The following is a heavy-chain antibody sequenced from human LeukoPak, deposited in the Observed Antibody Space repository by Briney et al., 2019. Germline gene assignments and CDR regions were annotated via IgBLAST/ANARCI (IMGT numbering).Heavy chain of an antibody. CDR1: GFTFSGYW. CDR3: ARVIYSGWEAELSD. CDR2: INSDGSTT. D-gene: IGHD6-19*01. J-gene: IGHJ4*02. Sequence: GGSLRLSCAASGFTFSGYWMHWVRQAPGKGLVWVSRINSDGSTTHYADSVKGRFTISRDNAKNTLYLQMNSLRAEDTALYFCARVIYSGWEAELSDWGQGTLVTVSS. V-gene: IGHV3-74*01.